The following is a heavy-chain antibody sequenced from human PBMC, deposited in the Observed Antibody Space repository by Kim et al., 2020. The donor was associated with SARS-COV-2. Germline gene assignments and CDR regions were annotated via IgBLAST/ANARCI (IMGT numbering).Heavy chain of an antibody. Sequence: GGSLRLSCTASGFTFGDYAMSWVRQAPGKGLEWVGFIRSKAYGGTTEYAASVKGRFTISRDDSTSIAYLQMNSLKTEDTAEYYCTREPRKGIAVAGIFFPRDYYYYYMDVWGKGTPVTVSS. CDR3: TREPRKGIAVAGIFFPRDYYYYYMDV. CDR2: IRSKAYGGTT. CDR1: GFTFGDYA. J-gene: IGHJ6*03. D-gene: IGHD6-19*01. V-gene: IGHV3-49*04.